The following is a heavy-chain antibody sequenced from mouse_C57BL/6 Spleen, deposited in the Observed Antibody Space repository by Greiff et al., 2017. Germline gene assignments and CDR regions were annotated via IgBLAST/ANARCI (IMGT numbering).Heavy chain of an antibody. Sequence: EVQGVESGGGLVKPGGSLKLSCAASGFTFSSYAMSWVRQTPEKRLEWVATISDGGSYTYYPDNVKGRFTISRDNAKNNLYLQMSHLKSEDTAMYYCARERWGYEYDGGYYAMDYGGQGTSVTVSS. CDR2: ISDGGSYT. CDR3: ARERWGYEYDGGYYAMDY. D-gene: IGHD2-4*01. J-gene: IGHJ4*01. CDR1: GFTFSSYA. V-gene: IGHV5-4*01.